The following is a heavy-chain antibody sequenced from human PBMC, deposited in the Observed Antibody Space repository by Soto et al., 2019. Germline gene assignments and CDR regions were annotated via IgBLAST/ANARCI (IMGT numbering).Heavy chain of an antibody. J-gene: IGHJ4*02. CDR2: ISGSGGST. Sequence: SGFTFSSYAMSWVRQAPGKGLEWVSAISGSGGSTSYADSVKGRFTISRDNAKNTLYLQMNSLRAEDTAEYYCARVGPTSSFDYWGQGTLVTVSS. CDR1: GFTFSSYA. CDR3: ARVGPTSSFDY. V-gene: IGHV3-23*01.